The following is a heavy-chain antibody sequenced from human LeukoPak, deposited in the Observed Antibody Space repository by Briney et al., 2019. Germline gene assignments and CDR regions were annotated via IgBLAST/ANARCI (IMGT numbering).Heavy chain of an antibody. D-gene: IGHD6-19*01. CDR1: GFSFSNYA. CDR3: AKGPTSVAAYYFDN. V-gene: IGHV3-23*01. CDR2: ISAGGSST. J-gene: IGHJ4*02. Sequence: GESLRLSCAASGFSFSNYAMSWVRQAPGKGLEWVVGISAGGSSTYYADSVKGRFTISRDNSKNTLYLQMNNLRAEDTAVYYCAKGPTSVAAYYFDNWGQGNPVTVSS.